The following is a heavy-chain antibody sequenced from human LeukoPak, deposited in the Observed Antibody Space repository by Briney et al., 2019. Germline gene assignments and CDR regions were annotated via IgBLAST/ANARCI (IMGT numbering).Heavy chain of an antibody. CDR3: ARGRYYYESSANDAFDM. CDR2: ISSCGSTI. J-gene: IGHJ3*02. D-gene: IGHD3-22*01. V-gene: IGHV3-11*01. Sequence: GESLRLFCAVSGFPFSFYYMSCLRHAPGEGLEWVSYISSCGSTIYYADSVTGRYTISRDNGKNSLYLQMNSLRAEDTAVYYCARGRYYYESSANDAFDMWGQGTMVSVSS. CDR1: GFPFSFYY.